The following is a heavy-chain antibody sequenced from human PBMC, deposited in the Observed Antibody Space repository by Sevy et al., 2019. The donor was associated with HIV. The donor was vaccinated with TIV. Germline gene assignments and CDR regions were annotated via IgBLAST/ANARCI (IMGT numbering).Heavy chain of an antibody. CDR3: ARGGDFNDRSAKRDFDY. Sequence: GGSLRLSCAASGFTFSNYGMHWVRQAPGKGLEWVAVIWNDGSNKYYADSVKGRFTISRDNSKNTLYLQMNCLGVEDTAVYFCARGGDFNDRSAKRDFDYWGQGTLVTVSS. V-gene: IGHV3-33*01. D-gene: IGHD3-22*01. J-gene: IGHJ4*02. CDR2: IWNDGSNK. CDR1: GFTFSNYG.